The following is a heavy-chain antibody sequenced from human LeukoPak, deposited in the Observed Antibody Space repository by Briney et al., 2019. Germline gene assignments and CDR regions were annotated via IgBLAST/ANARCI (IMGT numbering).Heavy chain of an antibody. CDR3: ARTSGVSVAGSPYYFDF. J-gene: IGHJ4*02. D-gene: IGHD6-13*01. CDR2: ISPYSGNT. V-gene: IGHV1-18*01. CDR1: GYLFINYG. Sequence: ASVKVSCKASGYLFINYGITWLRQAPGQGLECMGWISPYSGNTDYAQKLQGRVTMTTDRSTTTAYMELRSLGFDDTAVYYCARTSGVSVAGSPYYFDFWGQGTLITVSP.